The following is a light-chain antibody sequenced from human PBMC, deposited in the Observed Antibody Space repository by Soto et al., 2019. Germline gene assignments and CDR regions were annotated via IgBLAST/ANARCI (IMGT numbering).Light chain of an antibody. CDR2: YVS. J-gene: IGLJ2*01. V-gene: IGLV2-14*01. Sequence: QSALTQPASVSGSPGQSITISCTGTSSDVGGYNYVSWYQQHPGKAPKLMIYYVSNRPSGVANRVSGSKSGNTASLTISGLQAEDEADYDCSSYTNSSTPHVVFGGGTKVTVL. CDR1: SSDVGGYNY. CDR3: SSYTNSSTPHVV.